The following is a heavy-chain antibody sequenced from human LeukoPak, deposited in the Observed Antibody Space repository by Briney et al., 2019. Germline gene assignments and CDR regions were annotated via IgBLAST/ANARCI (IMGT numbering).Heavy chain of an antibody. V-gene: IGHV6-1*01. D-gene: IGHD5-12*01. CDR1: GDILSSNSAA. CDR3: ARDTYIPNHCIVAVTFYYYYGMDV. Sequence: SQTLSLTCALSGDILSSNSAAWQWVTQSRSRGLEWLARTYYRSKLYNHYAVSVKSRITSNPATSKNQFSLRLNSVTPEDTAVYYCARDTYIPNHCIVAVTFYYYYGMDVWGQGTTVTVSS. J-gene: IGHJ6*02. CDR2: TYYRSKLYN.